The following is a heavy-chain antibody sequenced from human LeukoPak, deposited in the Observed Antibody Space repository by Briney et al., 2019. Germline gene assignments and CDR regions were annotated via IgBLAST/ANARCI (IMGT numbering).Heavy chain of an antibody. CDR3: AKSAVPAAILGGYYYMDV. J-gene: IGHJ6*03. Sequence: GASVKVSCKASGGTFSSYAISWVRQAPGQGLEWMGWINPNSGGTNYAQKFQGRVTMTRDTSISTAYMELSRLRSDDTAVYYCAKSAVPAAILGGYYYMDVWGKGTTVTVSS. CDR1: GGTFSSYA. D-gene: IGHD2-2*01. V-gene: IGHV1-2*02. CDR2: INPNSGGT.